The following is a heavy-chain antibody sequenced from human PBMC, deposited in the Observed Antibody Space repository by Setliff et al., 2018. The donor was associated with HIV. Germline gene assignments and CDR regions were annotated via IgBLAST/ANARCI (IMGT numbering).Heavy chain of an antibody. CDR2: INHSGST. D-gene: IGHD3-22*01. CDR3: ARVLGRYFDSSGRPGFQH. CDR1: GGSFSGYY. V-gene: IGHV4-34*01. J-gene: IGHJ1*01. Sequence: SETLSLTCAVYGGSFSGYYWSWIRQPPGKGLEWIGEINHSGSTRYNPSLKSRVTISVDTSKNPFSLKLSSVTAADTAVYYCARVLGRYFDSSGRPGFQHWGQGTLVTVSS.